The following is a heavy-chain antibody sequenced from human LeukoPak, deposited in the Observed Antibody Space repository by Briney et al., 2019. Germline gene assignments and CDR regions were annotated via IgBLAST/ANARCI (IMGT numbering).Heavy chain of an antibody. J-gene: IGHJ5*02. CDR1: GDSFSGYY. Sequence: PSETLSLTCAVYGDSFSGYYWTWIRQPPGKRLEWIGEINHSGSTNYNPSLKSRVTISVDTSKNQFSLNLTSVTAADTAIYYCATNVPGTTYFDPWGQGTLVTVSS. CDR2: INHSGST. D-gene: IGHD1-14*01. CDR3: ATNVPGTTYFDP. V-gene: IGHV4-34*01.